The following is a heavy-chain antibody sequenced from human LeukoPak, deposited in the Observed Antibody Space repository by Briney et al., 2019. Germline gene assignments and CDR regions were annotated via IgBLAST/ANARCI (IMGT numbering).Heavy chain of an antibody. CDR3: ARARRPLVLDAFDI. CDR2: ISSSSSYI. CDR1: GFTFSSYG. V-gene: IGHV3-21*01. Sequence: GGSLRLSCAASGFTFSSYGMHWVRQAPGKGLEKGLEWVSSISSSSSYIYYADSVKGRFTISRDNAENSLYLQMNSLRAEDTAVYYCARARRPLVLDAFDIWGQGTMVTVSS. J-gene: IGHJ3*02.